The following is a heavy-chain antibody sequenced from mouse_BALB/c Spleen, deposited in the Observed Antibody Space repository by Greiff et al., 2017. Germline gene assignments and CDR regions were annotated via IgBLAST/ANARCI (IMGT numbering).Heavy chain of an antibody. Sequence: VQLKESGPGLVKPSQSLSLTCTVTGYSITSDYAWNWIRQFPGNKLEWMGYISYSGSTSYNPSLKSRISITRDTSKNQFFLQLNSVTTEDTATYYCARYDYGSSLYAMDYWGQGTSVTVSS. J-gene: IGHJ4*01. CDR3: ARYDYGSSLYAMDY. V-gene: IGHV3-2*02. CDR1: GYSITSDYA. CDR2: ISYSGST. D-gene: IGHD1-1*01.